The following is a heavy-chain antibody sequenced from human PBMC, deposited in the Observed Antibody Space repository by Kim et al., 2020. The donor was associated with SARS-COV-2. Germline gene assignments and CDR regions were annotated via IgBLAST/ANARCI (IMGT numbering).Heavy chain of an antibody. Sequence: ASVKVSCKASGYIFTNCAIQWVRQAPGQMLEWMGWINAGTGNTKISQQFQGRVTFTRDTSANTAYMERSSLGSDDTAVYYCARALFHTGFDYCDQGTLV. CDR2: INAGTGNT. D-gene: IGHD2-8*02. V-gene: IGHV1-3*01. J-gene: IGHJ4*02. CDR1: GYIFTNCA. CDR3: ARALFHTGFDY.